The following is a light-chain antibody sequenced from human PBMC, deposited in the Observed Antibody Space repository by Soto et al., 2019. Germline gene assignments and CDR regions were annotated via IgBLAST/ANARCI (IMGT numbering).Light chain of an antibody. CDR1: QSISSW. V-gene: IGKV1-5*03. CDR3: QQYNDNWT. CDR2: KAS. J-gene: IGKJ1*01. Sequence: DMQMTQSPSTLSASVGDRVTITCRASQSISSWLAWYQQKPGKAPRLLIYKASNLESGVPSRFSGSGSGTEFTLTISSMQPDDSATYYCQQYNDNWTFGQGTKVEIK.